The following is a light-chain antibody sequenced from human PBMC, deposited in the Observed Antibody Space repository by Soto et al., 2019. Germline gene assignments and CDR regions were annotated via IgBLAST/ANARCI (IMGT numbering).Light chain of an antibody. CDR2: GAS. Sequence: EIVLTQSPGTLSLSPGERATLSCRASQSASSSYLAWYQQKPGQAPRLRIYGASSSATGIPDRFSGSGSGTDFTLTISRLEPEDFAVYYCQQYSSSPGTFGQGTKVEIK. J-gene: IGKJ1*01. V-gene: IGKV3-20*01. CDR3: QQYSSSPGT. CDR1: QSASSSY.